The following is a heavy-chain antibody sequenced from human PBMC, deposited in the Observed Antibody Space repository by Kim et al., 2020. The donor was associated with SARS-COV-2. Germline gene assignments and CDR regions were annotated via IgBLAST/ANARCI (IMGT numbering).Heavy chain of an antibody. CDR3: ARGGHYYYYGMDV. CDR2: IYHSGST. J-gene: IGHJ6*02. Sequence: SETLSLTCAVSGGSISSSNWWSWVRQPPGKGLEWIGEIYHSGSTNYNPSLKSRVTISVDKSKNQFSLKLSSVTAADTAVYYCARGGHYYYYGMDVWGQGTTVTVSS. CDR1: GGSISSSNW. V-gene: IGHV4-4*02.